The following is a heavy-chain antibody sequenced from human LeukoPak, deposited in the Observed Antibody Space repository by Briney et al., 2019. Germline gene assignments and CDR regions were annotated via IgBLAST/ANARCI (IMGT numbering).Heavy chain of an antibody. J-gene: IGHJ4*02. V-gene: IGHV4-59*03. CDR1: GVSYSPGH. CDR3: ATGRDSYKTGH. CDR2: ICDNGNT. Sequence: SETLSLTCTFSGVSYSPGHWSWIRQPHGKGLEWIGVICDNGNTDYNPSLKSRVTISVDTSKRQFSLKLSSLAAADTAVYYCATGRDSYKTGHWGQGTLVTVSS. D-gene: IGHD5-24*01.